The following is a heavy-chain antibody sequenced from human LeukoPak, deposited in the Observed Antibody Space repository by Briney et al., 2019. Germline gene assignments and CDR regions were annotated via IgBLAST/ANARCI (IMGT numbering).Heavy chain of an antibody. Sequence: SETLSLTCAVSGYSISSGYYWGWIRQPPGKGLEWIGSIFHSGSTYYNPSLKSRVNISVDTSKNQFSLKLSSVTAADTAVYYCARVGVVVVPAGGFDPWGQGTLVTVSS. J-gene: IGHJ5*02. D-gene: IGHD2-2*01. CDR3: ARVGVVVVPAGGFDP. CDR2: IFHSGST. CDR1: GYSISSGYY. V-gene: IGHV4-38-2*01.